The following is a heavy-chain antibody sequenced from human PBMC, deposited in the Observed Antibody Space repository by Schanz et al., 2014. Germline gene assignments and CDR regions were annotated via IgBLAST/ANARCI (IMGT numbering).Heavy chain of an antibody. V-gene: IGHV4-30-4*07. J-gene: IGHJ6*02. CDR1: GGSISSGGYS. CDR3: YGMDV. Sequence: QVQLQESGPGLVKPSQTLSLTCAVSGGSISSGGYSCSWIRQPPGKGLEWYGYIFFRGSTYYNPSLKSRVTIPIATSKTQFSPRLTSVTAADTAVYYCYGMDVWGQGTTVTVSS. CDR2: IFFRGST.